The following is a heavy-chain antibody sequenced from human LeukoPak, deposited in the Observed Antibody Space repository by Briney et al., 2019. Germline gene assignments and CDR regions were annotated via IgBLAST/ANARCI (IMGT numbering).Heavy chain of an antibody. D-gene: IGHD6-19*01. CDR2: ISWDGGST. CDR1: GFTFDDYT. V-gene: IGHV3-43*01. CDR3: AKDYDSSGWYGGSDY. J-gene: IGHJ4*02. Sequence: GGSLRLSCAASGFTFDDYTMHWVRQAPGKGLEWVSLISWDGGSTYYADSVKGRFTISRDDSKNSLYLQMNSLRTEDTALYYCAKDYDSSGWYGGSDYWGQGTLVTVSS.